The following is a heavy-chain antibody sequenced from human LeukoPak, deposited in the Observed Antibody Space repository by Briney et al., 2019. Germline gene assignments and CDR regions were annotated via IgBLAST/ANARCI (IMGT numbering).Heavy chain of an antibody. CDR1: GYTFTGYY. D-gene: IGHD4-17*01. CDR3: ARVTDYGSDAFDI. J-gene: IGHJ3*02. CDR2: INPNSGGT. Sequence: ASVKVSCKASGYTFTGYYMHWVRQAPGQGLEWMGWINPNSGGTNYAQKFQGRVTMTRDTSISTAYMELSRLRSDDTAVYYCARVTDYGSDAFDIWGQGTMVTVSS. V-gene: IGHV1-2*02.